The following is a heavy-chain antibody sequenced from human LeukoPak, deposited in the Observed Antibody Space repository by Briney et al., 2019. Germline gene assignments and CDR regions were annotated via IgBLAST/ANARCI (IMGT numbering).Heavy chain of an antibody. D-gene: IGHD4-17*01. CDR1: GFTFRSYW. CDR2: IKQDGSEK. Sequence: GGSLRLSCAASGFTFRSYWMSWVRQAPGKGLEWVANIKQDGSEKYYVDSVKGRFTISRDNAKNTLYLQMNSLRAEDTAVYYCVRSRTYGDYGRGLDYWGQGTLVTVSS. J-gene: IGHJ4*02. V-gene: IGHV3-7*02. CDR3: VRSRTYGDYGRGLDY.